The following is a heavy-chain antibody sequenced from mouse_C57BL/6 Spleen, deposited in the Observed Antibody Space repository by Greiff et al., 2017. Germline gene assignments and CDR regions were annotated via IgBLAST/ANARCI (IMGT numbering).Heavy chain of an antibody. CDR3: ARGGQLRLSYFDD. Sequence: VQLQQPGAELVKPGPSVRVSCKASGYTFTSYWMHWVRQRPGQGLEWIGRIHPSDSDTNYNQKFKGKATLTVDKASSTAYMQLSSLTSEDSAVYYCARGGQLRLSYFDDWGQGTTLTVSS. CDR2: IHPSDSDT. V-gene: IGHV1-74*01. CDR1: GYTFTSYW. J-gene: IGHJ2*01. D-gene: IGHD3-2*02.